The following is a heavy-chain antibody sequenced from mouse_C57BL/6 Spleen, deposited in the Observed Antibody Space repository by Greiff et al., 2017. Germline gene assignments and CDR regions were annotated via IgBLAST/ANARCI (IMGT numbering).Heavy chain of an antibody. CDR1: GYAFSSSW. D-gene: IGHD2-5*01. Sequence: VKLQQPGPELVKPGASVKISCKASGYAFSSSWMNWVKQRPGQGLEWIGRIYPGDGDTNYNEKFKGKATLTVDKSSSTAYMQLSSLTSEDSSVYYCARSYYSSYDLYFDYWGQGTTLTVSS. J-gene: IGHJ2*01. V-gene: IGHV1-82*01. CDR2: IYPGDGDT. CDR3: ARSYYSSYDLYFDY.